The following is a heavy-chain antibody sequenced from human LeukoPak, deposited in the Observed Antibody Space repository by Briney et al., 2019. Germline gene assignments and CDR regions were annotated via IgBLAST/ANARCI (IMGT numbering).Heavy chain of an antibody. D-gene: IGHD3-22*01. J-gene: IGHJ4*02. V-gene: IGHV4-34*01. Sequence: SETLSLTCAVYGGSFSGYYWSWIRQPPGKGLEWIGEINHSGSTNYNPSLKSRVTISVDTSKNQFSLKLSSVTAADTAVYYCARVSLSGYHLFDYWGQGTLVTVSS. CDR2: INHSGST. CDR1: GGSFSGYY. CDR3: ARVSLSGYHLFDY.